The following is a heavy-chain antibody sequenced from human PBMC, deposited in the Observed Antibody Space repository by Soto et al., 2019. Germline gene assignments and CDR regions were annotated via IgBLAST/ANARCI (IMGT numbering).Heavy chain of an antibody. CDR1: GGSVSSGSYY. V-gene: IGHV4-61*01. CDR2: IYYSGST. J-gene: IGHJ5*02. D-gene: IGHD5-18*01. CDR3: ARVRGYSYGYDNWFDP. Sequence: PSETLSLTCTVSGGSVSSGSYYWSWIRQPPGKGLEWIGYIYYSGSTNYNPSLKSRVTISVDTSKNQFSLKLSSVTAADTAVYYCARVRGYSYGYDNWFDPCGQGTLVTVSS.